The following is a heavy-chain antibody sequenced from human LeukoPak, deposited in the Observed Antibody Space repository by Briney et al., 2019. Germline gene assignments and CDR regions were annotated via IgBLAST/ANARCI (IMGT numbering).Heavy chain of an antibody. Sequence: PSETLSLTCTVSGGSISSSIYYWGWIRQPPGKGLDWSGSIYYSGSTYYNPSLKSRVTISVDTSKNQFSLKLSSVTAADTAVYYCARPTMAITIFGVVPYETGAFDIWGQGTMVTVSS. D-gene: IGHD3-3*01. CDR2: IYYSGST. CDR1: GGSISSSIYY. V-gene: IGHV4-39*01. J-gene: IGHJ3*02. CDR3: ARPTMAITIFGVVPYETGAFDI.